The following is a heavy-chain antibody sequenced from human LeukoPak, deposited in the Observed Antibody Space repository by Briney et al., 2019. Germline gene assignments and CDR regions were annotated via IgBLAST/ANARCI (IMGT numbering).Heavy chain of an antibody. V-gene: IGHV3-23*01. Sequence: VISGSGYYSYYADSVKGRFTVSRDNSKTTLYLQMNSLRADDTAVYYCAKGGPTGSNYFDFWGQGTLVTVSS. J-gene: IGHJ4*02. CDR2: ISGSGYYS. CDR3: AKGGPTGSNYFDF. D-gene: IGHD1-26*01.